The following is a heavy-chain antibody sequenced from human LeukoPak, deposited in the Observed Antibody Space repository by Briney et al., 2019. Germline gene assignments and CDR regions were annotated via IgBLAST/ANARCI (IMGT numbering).Heavy chain of an antibody. V-gene: IGHV4-4*02. CDR2: IHHTGST. D-gene: IGHD1-26*01. J-gene: IGHJ4*02. CDR1: GDSMSSIDW. Sequence: ASGTLSLTCAVSGDSMSSIDWWSWVRQPPGKGLEWIGEIHHTGSTNYNPSLKSRVTISVDKSKNQFSLNFNSMSAANSAVYYCAANGYYTIEYWGQGTLVTVSS. CDR3: AANGYYTIEY.